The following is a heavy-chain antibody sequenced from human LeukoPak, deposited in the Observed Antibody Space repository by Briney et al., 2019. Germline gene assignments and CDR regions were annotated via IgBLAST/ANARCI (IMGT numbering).Heavy chain of an antibody. Sequence: GGSLRLSCAASGFTFSDYYMSWIRQAPGKGLEWVSYISSSGSTIYYADSVKGRFTISRDNAKNSPYLQMNSLRADDTAVYYCASDIRRSWYAFHPHYHVMEVGGQGTTVPVSS. J-gene: IGHJ6*02. CDR1: GFTFSDYY. CDR3: ASDIRRSWYAFHPHYHVMEV. D-gene: IGHD6-13*01. CDR2: ISSSGSTI. V-gene: IGHV3-11*01.